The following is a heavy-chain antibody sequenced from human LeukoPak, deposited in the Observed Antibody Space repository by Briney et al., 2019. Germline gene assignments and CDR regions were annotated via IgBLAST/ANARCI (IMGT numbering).Heavy chain of an antibody. CDR2: IKEDGSAK. CDR1: GFTFSRSW. D-gene: IGHD6-25*01. Sequence: GGSLRLSCVASGFTFSRSWMSWVRQAPGEGLEWLANIKEDGSAKYYVDSVRGRFTISRDNAENSLYLQMNSLRAEDTATYYCATSAAAPGNYWGQGTLVTVSS. J-gene: IGHJ4*02. CDR3: ATSAAAPGNY. V-gene: IGHV3-7*01.